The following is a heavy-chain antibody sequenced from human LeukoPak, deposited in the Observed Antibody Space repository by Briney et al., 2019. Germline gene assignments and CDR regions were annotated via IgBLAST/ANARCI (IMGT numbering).Heavy chain of an antibody. J-gene: IGHJ4*02. V-gene: IGHV3-30-3*01. CDR2: ISYDGSNK. CDR3: ARGRGAS. D-gene: IGHD2-15*01. CDR1: GFTFSSYA. Sequence: GGSLRLSCAASGFTFSSYAMHWVRQAPGKGLEWVAVISYDGSNKYYADSVKGRFTISRDNSKNTLYLQMNSLRAGDTAVYYCARGRGASWGQGTLVTVSS.